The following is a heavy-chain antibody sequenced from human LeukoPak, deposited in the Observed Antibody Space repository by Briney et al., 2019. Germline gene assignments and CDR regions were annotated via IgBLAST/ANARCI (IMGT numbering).Heavy chain of an antibody. CDR3: ARDSPGAPFDY. V-gene: IGHV3-66*01. CDR1: GFTVSNNY. Sequence: GGSLRLSCAASGFTVSNNYMSWVRQAPGKGLEWVSVIYSGGSTYYADSVKGRFTISRDNSKNTLYLQMNSLRAEDTAVYYCARDSPGAPFDYWGQGTLVTVSS. J-gene: IGHJ4*02. D-gene: IGHD1-14*01. CDR2: IYSGGST.